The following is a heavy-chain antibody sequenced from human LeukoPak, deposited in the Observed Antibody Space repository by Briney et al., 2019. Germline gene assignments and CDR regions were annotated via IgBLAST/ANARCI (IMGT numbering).Heavy chain of an antibody. CDR1: GFTFSSYA. Sequence: PGGSLRLSCAASGFTFSSYAMNWIRQAPGRGLEWVSGISAGGDNAHYADSVKGRFTISRDNAKNSLYLQLNSLRAEDTAVYYCARDESGDSYGLYWGQGTLVTVSS. CDR3: ARDESGDSYGLY. J-gene: IGHJ4*02. CDR2: ISAGGDNA. V-gene: IGHV3-23*01. D-gene: IGHD5-18*01.